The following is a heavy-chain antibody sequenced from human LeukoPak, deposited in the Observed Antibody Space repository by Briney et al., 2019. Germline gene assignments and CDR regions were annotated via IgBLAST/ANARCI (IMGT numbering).Heavy chain of an antibody. CDR3: AKGRGYSYGPLDY. J-gene: IGHJ4*02. CDR1: GFTVRSNY. D-gene: IGHD5-18*01. Sequence: GGCLRLSCAASGFTVRSNYMRWVRQARGKGLEGVLVIYSDGSTYYADSVKGRFPISRDNSKNTLYLQMNSLRAEDTAVYYCAKGRGYSYGPLDYWGQGTLVTVSS. V-gene: IGHV3-53*01. CDR2: IYSDGST.